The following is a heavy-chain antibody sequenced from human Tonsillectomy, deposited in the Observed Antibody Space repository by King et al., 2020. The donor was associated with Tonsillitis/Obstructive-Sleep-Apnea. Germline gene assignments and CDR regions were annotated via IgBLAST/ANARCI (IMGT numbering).Heavy chain of an antibody. CDR2: IHQDGREK. CDR1: GFTFTSYL. V-gene: IGHV3-7*04. Sequence: VQLVESGGGLVQPGGSLRLSCAASGFTFTSYLMSWVRQAPGKGLEWVANIHQDGREKYYVNSVKGRFTISRDNAKDSLYLQMNSLRAEDTAVYYCVRDRDKGDYVDFWGQGILVTVSS. J-gene: IGHJ4*02. CDR3: VRDRDKGDYVDF. D-gene: IGHD4/OR15-4a*01.